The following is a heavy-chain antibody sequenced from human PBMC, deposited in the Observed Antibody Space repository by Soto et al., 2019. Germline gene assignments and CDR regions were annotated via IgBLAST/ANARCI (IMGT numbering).Heavy chain of an antibody. D-gene: IGHD3-16*01. CDR3: ARGLITDPGKKYYFDY. CDR1: GGSISSGGYY. Sequence: PSETLSLTCTVSGGSISSGGYYWSWIRQHPGKGLEWIGYIYYSGSTNYNPSLKSRVTISVDTSKNQFSLKLSSVTAADTAVYYCARGLITDPGKKYYFDYWGQGTLVTVSS. V-gene: IGHV4-31*03. J-gene: IGHJ4*02. CDR2: IYYSGST.